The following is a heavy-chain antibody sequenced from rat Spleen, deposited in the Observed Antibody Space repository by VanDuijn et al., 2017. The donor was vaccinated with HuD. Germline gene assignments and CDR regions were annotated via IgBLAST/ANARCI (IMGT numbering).Heavy chain of an antibody. J-gene: IGHJ2*01. D-gene: IGHD1-10*01. V-gene: IGHV3-3*01. CDR1: GYSITSSYR. CDR2: ISYSGST. Sequence: EVQLQESGPGLVKPSQSLSLTCSVTGYSITSSYRWNWIRKFPGNKLEWMGYISYSGSTNYNPSLRSRISITRDTSKNQFFLQLNSVTTEDTATYYCARRRGQVYNNYFDYWGQGVMVTVSS. CDR3: ARRRGQVYNNYFDY.